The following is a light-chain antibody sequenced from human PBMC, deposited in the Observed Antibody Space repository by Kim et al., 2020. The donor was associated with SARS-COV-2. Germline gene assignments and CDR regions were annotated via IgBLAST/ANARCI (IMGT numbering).Light chain of an antibody. V-gene: IGKV3-15*01. CDR2: CAS. J-gene: IGKJ2*01. Sequence: VSPGESITLSCRASQSISDNVAWYQQKPGQAPRLVMYCASTRATGIPARFSGSGSGTEFTLTICGLQSEDFAVYYCQQYNHWPPYTFGQGTKLEI. CDR1: QSISDN. CDR3: QQYNHWPPYT.